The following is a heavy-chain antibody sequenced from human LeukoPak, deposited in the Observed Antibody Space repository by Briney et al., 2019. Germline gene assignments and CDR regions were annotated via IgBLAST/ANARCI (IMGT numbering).Heavy chain of an antibody. Sequence: SETLSLTCTVSGVSLSSSCWNWLRQPPGKGLEWIGHIYNSGSTNYNPSLKSRVTISVDTSKNQFSLRLSSVTAADTAVYYCASEGSGSYFNWFDPWGQGTLVTVSS. J-gene: IGHJ5*02. CDR2: IYNSGST. V-gene: IGHV4-59*01. CDR1: GVSLSSSC. D-gene: IGHD1-26*01. CDR3: ASEGSGSYFNWFDP.